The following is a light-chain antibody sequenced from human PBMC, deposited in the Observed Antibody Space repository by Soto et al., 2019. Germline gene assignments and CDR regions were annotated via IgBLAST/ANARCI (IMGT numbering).Light chain of an antibody. Sequence: QSVLTQPPSASGTPGQRVTISCSGSSSNIGSNYVYWYQQLPGTAPKLLIYRNNQRPSGVPDRFSGSKSGTSASLAISGLRSEDEADYYCAAWDESLSGPVFGGGPQLTVL. CDR3: AAWDESLSGPV. CDR1: SSNIGSNY. V-gene: IGLV1-47*01. J-gene: IGLJ7*01. CDR2: RNN.